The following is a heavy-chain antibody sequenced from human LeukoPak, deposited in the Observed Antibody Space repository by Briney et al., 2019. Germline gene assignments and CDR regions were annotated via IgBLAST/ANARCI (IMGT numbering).Heavy chain of an antibody. CDR1: GGSISSYY. V-gene: IGHV4-59*01. Sequence: SETLSLTCTVSGGSISSYYWSWIRQPPGKGLEWIGYIYYSGGTNYNPSLKSRVTISVDTSKNQFSLKLSSVTAADTAVYYCARGTLDSSGYYRGDYFDYWGQGTLVTVSS. CDR3: ARGTLDSSGYYRGDYFDY. CDR2: IYYSGGT. J-gene: IGHJ4*02. D-gene: IGHD3-22*01.